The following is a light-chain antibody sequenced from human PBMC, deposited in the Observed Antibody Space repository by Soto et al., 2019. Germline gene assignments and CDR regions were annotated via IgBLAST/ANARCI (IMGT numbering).Light chain of an antibody. CDR2: PAS. CDR3: QQSYSTPWT. V-gene: IGKV1-39*01. J-gene: IGKJ1*01. Sequence: DIQMTQSPSSLSASVGDRVTITCRASQSISSYLNWYQQKPGKAPKLLIYPASSLQSGGPSRFSGSGSGTDFTLTISRLQPEDFATYYCQQSYSTPWTFGQGTQVEIK. CDR1: QSISSY.